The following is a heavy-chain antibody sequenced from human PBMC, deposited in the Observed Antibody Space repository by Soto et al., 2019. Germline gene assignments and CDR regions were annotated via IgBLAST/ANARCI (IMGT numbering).Heavy chain of an antibody. Sequence: PSETLSLTCTVSGGSISSDDYYWNWIRQPPGKGLEWIGYIYYSGKTYYNPSLKSRINISLDTSKNQFLLKLSSVTAADTAVYYCARLSLFSGWPLYWGQGTVVTVSS. J-gene: IGHJ4*02. CDR2: IYYSGKT. D-gene: IGHD6-19*01. V-gene: IGHV4-30-4*01. CDR1: GGSISSDDYY. CDR3: ARLSLFSGWPLY.